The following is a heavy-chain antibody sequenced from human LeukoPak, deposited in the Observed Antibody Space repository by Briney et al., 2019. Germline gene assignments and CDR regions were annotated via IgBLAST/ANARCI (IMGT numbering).Heavy chain of an antibody. V-gene: IGHV3-53*01. D-gene: IGHD3-3*01. CDR1: GFTVSSNY. Sequence: GGSLRLSCAASGFTVSSNYMSWVRQAPGKGLEWVSVIYSGGSTYYAGSVKGRFTISRDNSKNTLYLQMNSLRAEDTAVYYCARGRNVRFLEWLFEWFYFDYWGQGTLVTVSS. CDR2: IYSGGST. J-gene: IGHJ4*02. CDR3: ARGRNVRFLEWLFEWFYFDY.